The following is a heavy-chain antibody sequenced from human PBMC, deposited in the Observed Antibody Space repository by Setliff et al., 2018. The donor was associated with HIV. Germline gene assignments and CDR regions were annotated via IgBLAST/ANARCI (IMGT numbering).Heavy chain of an antibody. CDR2: IFYSGGT. CDR3: ARAIGLGYYYMDV. V-gene: IGHV4-31*11. J-gene: IGHJ6*03. CDR1: GDSISSGGYQ. Sequence: SETLSLTCAVSGDSISSGGYQWTWIRQHPGRGLEYIGYIFYSGGTYYNPSLKSRLTMSVDTSKNQFSLKLNSTTAADTAVYYCARAIGLGYYYMDVWGKGTTVTVSS. D-gene: IGHD7-27*01.